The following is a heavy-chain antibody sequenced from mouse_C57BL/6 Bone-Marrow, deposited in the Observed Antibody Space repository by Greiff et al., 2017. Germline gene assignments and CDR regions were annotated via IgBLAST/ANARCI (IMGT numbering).Heavy chain of an antibody. D-gene: IGHD4-1*01. CDR2: ISRGGSYT. CDR1: GFTFRSYG. CDR3: ARLTAWFAY. J-gene: IGHJ3*01. Sequence: EVQRVESGGDLVKPGGSLKLSCAASGFTFRSYGMSWVRQTPDKRLEWVATISRGGSYTYYPDSVKGRFTIARDNAKNTLYLQMSSLKSEDTAMYYCARLTAWFAYWGQGTLVTVSA. V-gene: IGHV5-6*01.